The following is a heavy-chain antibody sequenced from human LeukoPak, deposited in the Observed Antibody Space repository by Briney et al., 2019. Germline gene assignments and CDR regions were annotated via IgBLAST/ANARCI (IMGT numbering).Heavy chain of an antibody. V-gene: IGHV3-48*01. D-gene: IGHD3-10*01. J-gene: IGHJ6*02. CDR1: GVTFIIDS. Sequence: GGSLRLSCAAPGVTFIIDSMNCVRQAPRKGVGWGSYTNSSSSSIYYAASVKGRFNISSDNAKNPLYPQMNSLRAEVTAVYDCARANFMVREPYYYGMDVWGQGTTLTVSS. CDR2: TNSSSSSI. CDR3: ARANFMVREPYYYGMDV.